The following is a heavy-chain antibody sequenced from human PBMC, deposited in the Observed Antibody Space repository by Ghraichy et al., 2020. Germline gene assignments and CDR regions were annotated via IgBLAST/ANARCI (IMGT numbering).Heavy chain of an antibody. J-gene: IGHJ3*02. D-gene: IGHD4-17*01. CDR3: ARGRYGDYPGAFDI. Sequence: GGSLRLSCAASGFTFSDYYMSWIRQAPGRGLEWVSYISSSSSYTNYADSVKGRFTISRDNAKNSLYLQMNSLRAEDTAVYYCARGRYGDYPGAFDIWGQGTMVTVSS. V-gene: IGHV3-11*06. CDR2: ISSSSSYT. CDR1: GFTFSDYY.